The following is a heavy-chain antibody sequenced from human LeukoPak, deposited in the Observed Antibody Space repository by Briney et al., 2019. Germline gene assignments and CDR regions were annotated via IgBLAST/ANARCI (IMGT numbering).Heavy chain of an antibody. CDR1: GGSISSYY. CDR3: ARVRFDSSGWYGGWDY. J-gene: IGHJ4*02. D-gene: IGHD6-19*01. CDR2: IYYSGST. V-gene: IGHV4-59*01. Sequence: SETLSLTCTVSGGSISSYYWSWIRQPPGKGLEWIGYIYYSGSTNYNPSLKSRVTISVDTSKNQFSLRLGSVTAADTAVYYCARVRFDSSGWYGGWDYWGQGTLVTVSS.